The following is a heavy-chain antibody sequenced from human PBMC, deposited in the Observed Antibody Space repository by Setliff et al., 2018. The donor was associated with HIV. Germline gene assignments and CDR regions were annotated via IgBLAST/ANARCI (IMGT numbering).Heavy chain of an antibody. D-gene: IGHD2-2*02. J-gene: IGHJ4*02. CDR3: ARALYTNLAHFDY. CDR2: VNPSGGDT. V-gene: IGHV1-46*01. Sequence: ASVKVSCKASEYTFTDYFMHWVRQAPGQGLEWMAIVNPSGGDTSYAEKFQGRVTMTSDTSTSTVYMDLSSLGSEDTAVYYCARALYTNLAHFDYWGQGTLVTV. CDR1: EYTFTDYF.